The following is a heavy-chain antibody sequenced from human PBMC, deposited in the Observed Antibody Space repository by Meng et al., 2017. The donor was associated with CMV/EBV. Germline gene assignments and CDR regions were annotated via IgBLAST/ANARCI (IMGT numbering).Heavy chain of an antibody. J-gene: IGHJ6*02. CDR1: GFTFSSYW. CDR3: ARFVASGSPRPYYYYYYGMDV. V-gene: IGHV3-7*01. Sequence: EGSLRLSCAASGFTFSSYWMSWVRQAPGKGLEWVANIKQDGSEKYYVDSVKGRFTISRDNAKNSLYLQMNSLRAEDTAVYYCARFVASGSPRPYYYYYYGMDVWGQGTTVTVSS. D-gene: IGHD1-26*01. CDR2: IKQDGSEK.